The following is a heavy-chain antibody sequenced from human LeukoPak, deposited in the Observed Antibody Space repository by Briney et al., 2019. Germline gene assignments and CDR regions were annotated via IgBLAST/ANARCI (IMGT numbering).Heavy chain of an antibody. CDR2: INHSGST. J-gene: IGHJ4*02. Sequence: SETLSLTCTVSGGSISSGDYYWSWIRQPPGKGLEWIGEINHSGSTNYNPSLKSRVTISVDTSKNQFSLKLSSVTAADTAVYYCARAKAYYYDSSGYYPNFDYWGQGTLVTVSS. D-gene: IGHD3-22*01. V-gene: IGHV4-39*01. CDR3: ARAKAYYYDSSGYYPNFDY. CDR1: GGSISSGDYY.